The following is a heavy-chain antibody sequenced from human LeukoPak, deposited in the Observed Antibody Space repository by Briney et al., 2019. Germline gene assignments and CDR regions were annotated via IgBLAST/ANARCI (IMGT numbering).Heavy chain of an antibody. V-gene: IGHV1-46*03. Sequence: ASVKVSCKASGYTFTSYYMHWVRQSPVQGLEWMGIINPSGGSKSYAQKFQGRVYMTRDTSTSTVYMELSSLRSEDTAVYYCAVTLEWLKWGAFDIWGQGTMVTVSS. CDR3: AVTLEWLKWGAFDI. D-gene: IGHD3-3*01. J-gene: IGHJ3*02. CDR1: GYTFTSYY. CDR2: INPSGGSK.